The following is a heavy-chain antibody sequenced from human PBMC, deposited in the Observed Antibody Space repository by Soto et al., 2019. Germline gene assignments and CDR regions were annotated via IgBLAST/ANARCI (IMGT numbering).Heavy chain of an antibody. J-gene: IGHJ4*02. CDR2: IIPILGIA. Sequence: EASVKVSCKASGGTFSSYTISWVRQAPGQGLEWMGRIIPILGIASYSQKFQGRVTITADKSTSTAYMELSSLRSEDTAVYYCARDLIGSGSYYHSGWGQGTLVTVSS. D-gene: IGHD3-10*01. V-gene: IGHV1-69*04. CDR3: ARDLIGSGSYYHSG. CDR1: GGTFSSYT.